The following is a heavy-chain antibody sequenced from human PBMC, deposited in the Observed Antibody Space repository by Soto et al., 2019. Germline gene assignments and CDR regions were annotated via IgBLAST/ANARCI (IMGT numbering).Heavy chain of an antibody. CDR1: GFSLCSYS. CDR3: AKGGSGWYDFDI. Sequence: GGALRLSFATPGFSLCSYSMKSGRQAPGKGLEWVSAISGSGGSTYYADSVKGRFTISRDNSKNTLYLQMNSLRAEDTAVYYCAKGGSGWYDFDIWGQGTMVTVSS. CDR2: ISGSGGST. V-gene: IGHV3-23*01. D-gene: IGHD6-19*01. J-gene: IGHJ3*02.